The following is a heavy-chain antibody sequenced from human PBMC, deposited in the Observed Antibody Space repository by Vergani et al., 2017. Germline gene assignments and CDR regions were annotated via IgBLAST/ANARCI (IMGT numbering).Heavy chain of an antibody. CDR2: INPSGGST. Sequence: QVQLVQSGAEVKKPGASVKVSCKASGYTFTSYYMHWVRQAPGQGLEWMGIINPSGGSTSYAQQFQGRVTITADKSTSTAYMELSSLRSEDTAVYYCARDPSPYYYDSSGYYFPYWYFDLWGRGTLVTVSS. J-gene: IGHJ2*01. CDR3: ARDPSPYYYDSSGYYFPYWYFDL. V-gene: IGHV1-46*01. CDR1: GYTFTSYY. D-gene: IGHD3-22*01.